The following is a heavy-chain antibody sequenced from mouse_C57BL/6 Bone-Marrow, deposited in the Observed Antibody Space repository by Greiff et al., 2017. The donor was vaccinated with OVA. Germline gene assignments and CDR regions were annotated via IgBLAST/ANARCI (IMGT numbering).Heavy chain of an antibody. V-gene: IGHV7-1*01. CDR3: ARDASSPYYAMDY. CDR1: GFTFSDFY. CDR2: SRNKANDYTT. D-gene: IGHD1-1*01. J-gene: IGHJ4*01. Sequence: DVKLVESGGGLVQSGRSLRLSCATSGFTFSDFYMEWVRQAPGKGLEWIAASRNKANDYTTEYSASVKGRFIVSRDTSQSILYLQMNALRAEDTAIYYCARDASSPYYAMDYWGQGTSVTVSS.